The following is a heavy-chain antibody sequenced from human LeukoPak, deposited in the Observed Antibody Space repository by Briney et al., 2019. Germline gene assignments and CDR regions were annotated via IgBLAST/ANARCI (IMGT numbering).Heavy chain of an antibody. V-gene: IGHV3-21*01. CDR2: ISSSSSYI. D-gene: IGHD3-22*01. CDR1: GFTFSSYS. CDR3: ARVDVQYYYDSSGYQFDP. Sequence: NPGGSLRLSCAASGFTFSSYSMNWVRQAPGKGLEWVSSISSSSSYIYYADSVKGRFTISSDNAKDSLYLQMNSLRAEDTAVYYCARVDVQYYYDSSGYQFDPWGQGTLVTVSS. J-gene: IGHJ5*02.